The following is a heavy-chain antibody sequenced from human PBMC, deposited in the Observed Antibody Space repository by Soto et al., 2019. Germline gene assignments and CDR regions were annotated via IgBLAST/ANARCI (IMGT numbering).Heavy chain of an antibody. Sequence: GASVKVSCKASGGTFSSDSINWVRQAPGQGLEWMGWIIPFIGTTNYAQRLQDRVRIPADEPTSTAYMELSSLRFDDTAVYYCAREKIAAEFDYWGQGTLLTVS. J-gene: IGHJ4*02. CDR1: GGTFSSDS. D-gene: IGHD2-15*01. CDR2: IIPFIGTT. V-gene: IGHV1-69*13. CDR3: AREKIAAEFDY.